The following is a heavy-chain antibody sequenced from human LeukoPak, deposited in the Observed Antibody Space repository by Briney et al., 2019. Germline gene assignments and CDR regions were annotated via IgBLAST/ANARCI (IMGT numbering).Heavy chain of an antibody. Sequence: GASVKVSCKACGYTFTNYGISWVRQGPGQGLEWMGWISAYNGNTNYAQNLQGRVNMTTDTSTSTAYMELRSLRSDDTAVYYCARESSIGWFGNNWFDPWGQGTLVTVSS. V-gene: IGHV1-18*01. CDR1: GYTFTNYG. CDR3: ARESSIGWFGNNWFDP. J-gene: IGHJ5*02. CDR2: ISAYNGNT. D-gene: IGHD3-10*01.